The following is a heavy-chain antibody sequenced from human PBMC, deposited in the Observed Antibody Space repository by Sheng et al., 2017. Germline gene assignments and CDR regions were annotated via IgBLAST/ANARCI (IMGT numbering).Heavy chain of an antibody. CDR3: ARDVRIAAAGSHFDY. J-gene: IGHJ4*02. CDR1: GFTFSSYW. V-gene: IGHV3-7*01. Sequence: EVQLVESGGGLVQPGGSLRLSCAASGFTFSSYWMSWVRQAPGKGLEWVANIKQDGSEKYYVDSVKGRFTISRDNAKNSLYLQMNSLRAEDTAVYYCARDVRIAAAGSHFDYWGQGTLVTVSS. D-gene: IGHD6-13*01. CDR2: IKQDGSEK.